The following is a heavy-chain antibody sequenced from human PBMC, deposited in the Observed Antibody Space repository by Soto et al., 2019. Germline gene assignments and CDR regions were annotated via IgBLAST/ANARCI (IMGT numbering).Heavy chain of an antibody. CDR1: GFSLSTSGVG. CDR3: AHRREGAGSYRRNNWFDP. D-gene: IGHD1-26*01. Sequence: QITLKESGPTLVKPTQALTLTCTFSGFSLSTSGVGVGWIRQPPGKALEWLALIYWNDDKRYSPSLKSRLTITKDTSKNQVVLTMTNMDPVDTATYYCAHRREGAGSYRRNNWFDPWGQGTLVTVSS. V-gene: IGHV2-5*01. J-gene: IGHJ5*02. CDR2: IYWNDDK.